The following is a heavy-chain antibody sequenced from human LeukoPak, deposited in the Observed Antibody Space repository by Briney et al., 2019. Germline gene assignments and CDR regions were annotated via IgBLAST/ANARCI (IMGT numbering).Heavy chain of an antibody. CDR3: ARSGKIYFDWLLDY. J-gene: IGHJ4*02. Sequence: GGSLRLSCAASGFTFSSYGMNWVRQAPGKGLEWVSSISSSSRYIYYADSVKGRFTSSWDNAKKSLYLQMNSLRAEDTAVYYCARSGKIYFDWLLDYWGQGTLVTVSS. D-gene: IGHD3-9*01. CDR2: ISSSSRYI. V-gene: IGHV3-21*01. CDR1: GFTFSSYG.